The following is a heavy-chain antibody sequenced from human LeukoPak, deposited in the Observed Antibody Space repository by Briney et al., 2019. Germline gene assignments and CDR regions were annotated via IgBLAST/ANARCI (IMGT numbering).Heavy chain of an antibody. V-gene: IGHV4-34*01. J-gene: IGHJ4*02. D-gene: IGHD3-10*01. CDR2: INHSGST. CDR3: ARRLSMVRGGSFDY. Sequence: PSETLSLTCAVYGGSFSGYYWSWIRQPPGKGLEWIGEINHSGSTNYNPSLKSRVTISVDTSKNQFSLKLSSVTAADTAVYYCARRLSMVRGGSFDYWGQGTLVTVSS. CDR1: GGSFSGYY.